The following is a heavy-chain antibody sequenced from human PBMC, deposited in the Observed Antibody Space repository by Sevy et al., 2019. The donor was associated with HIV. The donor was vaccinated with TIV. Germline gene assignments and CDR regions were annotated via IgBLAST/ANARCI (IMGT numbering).Heavy chain of an antibody. CDR1: GYTFTGYY. Sequence: ASVKVSCKASGYTFTGYYMHWVRQAPGQGLEWMGWINPNSGGTNYAQMFQGRVTMTRDTSISAAYMELSRLRSDDTAVYYCARNVMGATSYYYGMDVWGQGTTVTVSS. J-gene: IGHJ6*02. CDR3: ARNVMGATSYYYGMDV. CDR2: INPNSGGT. V-gene: IGHV1-2*02. D-gene: IGHD1-26*01.